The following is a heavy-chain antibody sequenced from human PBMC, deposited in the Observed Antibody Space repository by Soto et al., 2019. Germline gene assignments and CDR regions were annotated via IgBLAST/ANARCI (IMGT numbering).Heavy chain of an antibody. D-gene: IGHD2-2*01. Sequence: QVQLQESGPRLVKPSETLSLTCIVSGGSISNYYWSWIRQPPGKGLEWIGYIYYSGSTNYNPSLQSRVTISVDTSKNQFSLKLSSVTAADTAVYYCARAVLPATAPFDYWGQGTLVIVSS. J-gene: IGHJ4*02. CDR3: ARAVLPATAPFDY. CDR2: IYYSGST. V-gene: IGHV4-59*01. CDR1: GGSISNYY.